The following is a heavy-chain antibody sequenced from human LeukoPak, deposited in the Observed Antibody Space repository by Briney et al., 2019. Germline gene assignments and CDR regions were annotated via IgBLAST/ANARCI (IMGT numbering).Heavy chain of an antibody. CDR2: VNADGGNT. CDR1: GFTFSTSW. CDR3: TKRVKYGGTWDHFAD. Sequence: GGSLRLSCAASGFTFSTSWMHWVRQASGKGLEWVSTVNADGGNTYYADSVKGRFTISRDNSKSTLILQMNSLRVEDTALYYCTKRVKYGGTWDHFADWGQGTLVTVSS. V-gene: IGHV3-23*01. J-gene: IGHJ4*02. D-gene: IGHD1-26*01.